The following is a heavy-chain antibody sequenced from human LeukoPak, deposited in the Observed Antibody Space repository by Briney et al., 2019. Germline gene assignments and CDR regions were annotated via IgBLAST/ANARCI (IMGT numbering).Heavy chain of an antibody. Sequence: GGSLRLSCAASGFTVSSNYMSWVRQAPGKGLEWVSVIYSGGSTYYADSVKGRFTISRDNSKNTLYLQMNSLRAEDTAVYYCARVALTTYYDFWSGYLDWYYFDYWGQGTLVTVSS. CDR2: IYSGGST. CDR1: GFTVSSNY. CDR3: ARVALTTYYDFWSGYLDWYYFDY. J-gene: IGHJ4*02. V-gene: IGHV3-53*01. D-gene: IGHD3-3*01.